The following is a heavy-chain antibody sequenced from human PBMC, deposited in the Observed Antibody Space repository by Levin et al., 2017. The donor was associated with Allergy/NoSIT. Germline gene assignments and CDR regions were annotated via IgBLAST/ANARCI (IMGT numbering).Heavy chain of an antibody. CDR3: AREPRGASSWLHCDH. CDR1: GFTFSTYA. Sequence: PGGSLRLSCAASGFTFSTYAVHWVRQPPGKGLEWVAGISYDGSNKYYADSVKGRFSISRDNSKNTLYLQMTSLGADDTAVFYCAREPRGASSWLHCDHWSQRALVTVSS. V-gene: IGHV3-33*01. J-gene: IGHJ4*02. D-gene: IGHD6-13*01. CDR2: ISYDGSNK.